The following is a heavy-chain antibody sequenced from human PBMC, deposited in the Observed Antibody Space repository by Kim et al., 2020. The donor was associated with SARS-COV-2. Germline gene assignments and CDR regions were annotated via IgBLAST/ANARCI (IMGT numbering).Heavy chain of an antibody. CDR1: GYTFTSYY. V-gene: IGHV1-46*01. CDR2: INPSGGST. CDR3: ARALAGLYYIDY. D-gene: IGHD6-19*01. Sequence: ASVKVSCKASGYTFTSYYMHWVRQAPGQGLEWMGIINPSGGSTSYAQKFQGRVTMTRDTSTSTAYMELSSLRSEDTAVYYCARALAGLYYIDYWGQGTLVTVSS. J-gene: IGHJ4*02.